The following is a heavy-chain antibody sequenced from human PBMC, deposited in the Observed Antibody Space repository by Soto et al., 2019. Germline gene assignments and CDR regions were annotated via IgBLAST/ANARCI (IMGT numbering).Heavy chain of an antibody. V-gene: IGHV1-24*01. CDR2: FDPEDGET. CDR1: GYTLTELS. J-gene: IGHJ4*02. CDR3: ATFRYYYDSSGYYALDY. D-gene: IGHD3-22*01. Sequence: ASVKVSCKVSGYTLTELSMHWVRQAPGKGLEWMGGFDPEDGETIYAQKFQGRVTMTEDTSTDTAYMELSSLRSEDTAVYYCATFRYYYDSSGYYALDYWGQGTLVTVSS.